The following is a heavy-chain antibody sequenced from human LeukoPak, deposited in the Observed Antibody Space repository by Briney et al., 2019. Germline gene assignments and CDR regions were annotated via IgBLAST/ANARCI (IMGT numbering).Heavy chain of an antibody. V-gene: IGHV4-34*01. CDR2: IYHSGST. J-gene: IGHJ4*02. CDR3: ARTYDILTGYYLVPYFDY. Sequence: PSETLSLTCAVYGGSFSGYYWSWVRQPPGKGLEWIGEIYHSGSTNYNPSLKSRVTISVDKSKNQFSLKLSSVTAADTAVYYCARTYDILTGYYLVPYFDYWGQGTLVTVSS. CDR1: GGSFSGYY. D-gene: IGHD3-9*01.